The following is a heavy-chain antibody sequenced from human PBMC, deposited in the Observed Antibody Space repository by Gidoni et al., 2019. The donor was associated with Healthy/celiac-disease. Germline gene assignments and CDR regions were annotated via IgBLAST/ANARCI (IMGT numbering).Heavy chain of an antibody. CDR2: ISYDGSNK. CDR1: GFPFSSYS. V-gene: IGHV3-30-3*01. CDR3: AREDSPYSSGWYDAFDI. J-gene: IGHJ3*02. Sequence: QVQLVESGGGVVQPGRSLRLSCAASGFPFSSYSMHWVRQAPGKGLEWVAVISYDGSNKYYADSVKGRFTISRDNSKNTLYLQMNSLRAEDTAVYYCAREDSPYSSGWYDAFDIWGQGTMVTVSS. D-gene: IGHD6-19*01.